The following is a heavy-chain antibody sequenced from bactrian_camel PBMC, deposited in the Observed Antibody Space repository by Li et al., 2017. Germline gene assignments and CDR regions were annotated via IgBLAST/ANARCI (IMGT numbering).Heavy chain of an antibody. Sequence: HVQLVESGGGSVQAGESLRLSFSVSEYTDVAHCMGLFRQSPGKDREGVASFSFYGCSGYADSVLGRFTISQDTAKTTLYLQMNDLKTEDTAIYYCASDASASTCSGGESPHFSRYRFWGQGTQVTVS. V-gene: IGHV3S53*01. J-gene: IGHJ6*01. CDR1: EYTDVAHC. CDR3: ASDASASTCSGGESPHFSRYRF. CDR2: FSFYGCS. D-gene: IGHD2*01.